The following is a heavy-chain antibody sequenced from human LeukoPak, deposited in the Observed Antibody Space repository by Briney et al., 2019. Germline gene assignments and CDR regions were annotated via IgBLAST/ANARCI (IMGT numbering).Heavy chain of an antibody. Sequence: GESLKISCKGSGYSFTSYWIGWVRQMPGKGLEWMGIIYPGDSDTRYSPSFQGQVTISADKSISTAYLQWSSLKASDTATYYCARLALQEKYYYGMDVWGQGTTVTVSS. CDR3: ARLALQEKYYYGMDV. CDR1: GYSFTSYW. CDR2: IYPGDSDT. D-gene: IGHD5-24*01. J-gene: IGHJ6*02. V-gene: IGHV5-51*01.